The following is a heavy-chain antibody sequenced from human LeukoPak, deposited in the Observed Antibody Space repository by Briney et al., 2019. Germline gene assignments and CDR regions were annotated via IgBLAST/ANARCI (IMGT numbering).Heavy chain of an antibody. CDR1: GGSISSSSYY. J-gene: IGHJ4*02. Sequence: PSETLSLTCTVSGGSISSSSYYWGWIRQPPGKGLEWIGSIYYSGSTYYNPSLKSRVTISVDTSKNQFSLKLSSVTAADTAVYYCARQTRSYSGYDYGYWFDYWGQGTLVTVSS. CDR2: IYYSGST. D-gene: IGHD5-12*01. CDR3: ARQTRSYSGYDYGYWFDY. V-gene: IGHV4-39*01.